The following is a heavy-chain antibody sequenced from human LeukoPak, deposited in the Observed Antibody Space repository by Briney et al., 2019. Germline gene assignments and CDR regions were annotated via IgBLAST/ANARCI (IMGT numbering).Heavy chain of an antibody. CDR2: IYFTGST. Sequence: SETLSLTCTVSGGSITGYYWSWIRQPPGKGLEFIGHIYFTGSTKYNPSLKSRVTISVDTSKNQFSLKLSSVTAADTAVYYCARLGMSPSDYWGQGTLVTVSS. D-gene: IGHD1-26*01. CDR1: GGSITGYY. CDR3: ARLGMSPSDY. V-gene: IGHV4-59*08. J-gene: IGHJ4*02.